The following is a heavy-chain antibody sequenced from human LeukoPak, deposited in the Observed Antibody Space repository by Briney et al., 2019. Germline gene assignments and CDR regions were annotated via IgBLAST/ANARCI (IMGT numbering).Heavy chain of an antibody. Sequence: SQTLSLTCTVSGGSISSGGYYWTWIRQHPGKGLEWIGYIYYSGSTYYNPSLKSRVTISVDTSKNQFSLKVSPVTAADTAVYYCARDRTDSGTEVDAFDIWGQGTMVTVSS. CDR1: GGSISSGGYY. CDR3: ARDRTDSGTEVDAFDI. CDR2: IYYSGST. J-gene: IGHJ3*02. V-gene: IGHV4-31*03. D-gene: IGHD6-19*01.